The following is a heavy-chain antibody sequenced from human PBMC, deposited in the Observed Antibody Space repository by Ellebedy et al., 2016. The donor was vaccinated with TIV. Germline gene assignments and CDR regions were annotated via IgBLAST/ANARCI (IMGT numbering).Heavy chain of an antibody. CDR1: GFTFSSYG. D-gene: IGHD3-10*01. CDR3: AKVQYYGTGSHLPAN. V-gene: IGHV3-33*06. CDR2: IWFDGSNK. J-gene: IGHJ4*01. Sequence: PGGSLRLSCAASGFTFSSYGMHWVRQAPGKGLEWVAVIWFDGSNKYHADSVKGRFTISRDNSKNTLYLQMNSLRAEDTAVYYCAKVQYYGTGSHLPANWGHGTLVTVSS.